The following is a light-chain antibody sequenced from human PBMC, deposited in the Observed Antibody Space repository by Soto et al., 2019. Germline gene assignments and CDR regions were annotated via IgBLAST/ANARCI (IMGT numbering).Light chain of an antibody. CDR2: AAS. CDR1: QSISSY. J-gene: IGKJ1*01. CDR3: QQSYSTPPET. V-gene: IGKV1-39*01. Sequence: DIQMTQSPSSLSASVGDRVTITCRASQSISSYLNWYQQKPGKAPKLLIYAASSLKSRGPSRFSGSGSGTDFTLTISSLQPEDFATFYCQQSYSTPPETFGQGTKVEIK.